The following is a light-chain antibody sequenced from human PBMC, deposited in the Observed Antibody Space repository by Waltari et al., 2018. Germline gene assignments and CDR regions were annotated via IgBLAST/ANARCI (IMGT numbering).Light chain of an antibody. J-gene: IGKJ3*01. CDR3: QQYGGSPLFT. Sequence: IVLTQSPGTLPLSPGERATLSCRASQSVRSSYLAWYQQKPGQAPRLLIYDASSRATGVPDRFSGSGSGTDFTLTISRLEPEDFAVYYCQQYGGSPLFTFGPGTTV. CDR1: QSVRSSY. CDR2: DAS. V-gene: IGKV3-20*01.